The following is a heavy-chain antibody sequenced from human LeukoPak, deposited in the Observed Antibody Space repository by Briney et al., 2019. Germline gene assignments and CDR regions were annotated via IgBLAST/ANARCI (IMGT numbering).Heavy chain of an antibody. CDR1: GFTFSSYG. CDR3: AKAPQDY. J-gene: IGHJ4*02. CDR2: ISYDGSNK. V-gene: IGHV3-30*18. Sequence: GGSLRLSCAASGFTFSSYGMHWVRQAPGKGLEWVAVISYDGSNKYYADSVKGRFTISRDNSKNTLYLQMNSLRAEDTAVYYCAKAPQDYWGQGTLVTVSS.